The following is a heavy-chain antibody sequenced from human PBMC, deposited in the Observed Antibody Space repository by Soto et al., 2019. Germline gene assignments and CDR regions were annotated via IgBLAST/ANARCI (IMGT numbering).Heavy chain of an antibody. D-gene: IGHD3-16*01. J-gene: IGHJ4*02. V-gene: IGHV3-23*01. CDR1: GLTFSSHA. CDR3: AKVGV. Sequence: EVQLLESGGVLVQTGGSLRLSCAASGLTFSSHAMTWVRQAPGMGLEWVSTVSDTGGTSYYADSVKGRFTISRDNSKNTLYLQMDSLRAEDTAVYYFAKVGVWGQGTLVTVSS. CDR2: VSDTGGTS.